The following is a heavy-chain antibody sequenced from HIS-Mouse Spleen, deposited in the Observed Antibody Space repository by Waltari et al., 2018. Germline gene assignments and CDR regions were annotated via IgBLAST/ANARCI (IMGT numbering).Heavy chain of an antibody. V-gene: IGHV4-39*07. CDR2: IYYSGRT. Sequence: QLQLQESGPGLVKPSETLSLTCTVSGGSISSSSYYWGWIRQPPGKGLAWIGSIYYSGRTDYNPSLKGRVTISVEPSKNQFSLKLGLVTAADTAVYYCAREIPYSSSWYDWYFDLWGRGTLVTVSS. CDR1: GGSISSSSYY. J-gene: IGHJ2*01. CDR3: AREIPYSSSWYDWYFDL. D-gene: IGHD6-13*01.